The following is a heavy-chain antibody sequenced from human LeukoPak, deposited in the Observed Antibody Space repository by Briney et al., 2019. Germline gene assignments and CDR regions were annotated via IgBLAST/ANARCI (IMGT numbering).Heavy chain of an antibody. V-gene: IGHV3-48*01. CDR2: ISSNSSTI. J-gene: IGHJ2*01. CDR1: GFTFSSYS. D-gene: IGHD1-14*01. Sequence: PGGSLRLSCAASGFTFSSYSMNWVRQAPGKGLEWVSYISSNSSTIYYADSVKGRFTISRDNAKNSLYLQMNSLRAEDTAVYYCARDSGIWYFDLWGRGTLVTVSS. CDR3: ARDSGIWYFDL.